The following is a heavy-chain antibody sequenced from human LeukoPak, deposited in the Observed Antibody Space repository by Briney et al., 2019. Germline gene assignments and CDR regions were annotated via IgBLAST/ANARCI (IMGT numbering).Heavy chain of an antibody. D-gene: IGHD2-15*01. CDR2: IKQDGSQR. J-gene: IGHJ4*02. CDR1: GFTFSDYW. CDR3: ARDSGSASWAYS. V-gene: IGHV3-7*01. Sequence: GSLGLSCTASGFTFSDYWMTWVRQAPGKGPEWVANIKQDGSQRYYVDSVRGRFTISRDNAKNSLFLQMNGLRAEDTAVYYCARDSGSASWAYSWGQGTLVTVSS.